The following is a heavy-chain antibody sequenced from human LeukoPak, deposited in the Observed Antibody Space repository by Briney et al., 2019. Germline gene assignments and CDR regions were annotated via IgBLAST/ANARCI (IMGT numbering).Heavy chain of an antibody. CDR2: IKSKPDGGTT. CDR3: ATGGYFFDY. V-gene: IGHV3-15*01. D-gene: IGHD3-16*01. J-gene: IGHJ4*02. Sequence: GGSLRLSCAASGFTFNNAWMNWVRQAPGNGLEWVGRIKSKPDGGTTEYASPVKGRFTISRDDSRNTVYLQMNSLKTEDTAVYYCATGGYFFDYWGQGTLVTVSS. CDR1: GFTFNNAW.